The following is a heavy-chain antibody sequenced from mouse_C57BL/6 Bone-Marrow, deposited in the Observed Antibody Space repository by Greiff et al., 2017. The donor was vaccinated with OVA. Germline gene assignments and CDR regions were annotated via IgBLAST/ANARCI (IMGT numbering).Heavy chain of an antibody. V-gene: IGHV2-6*01. D-gene: IGHD2-1*01. CDR3: ASGRGNSAWFAY. CDR2: IWGVGST. CDR1: GFSLTSYG. Sequence: QVQLKQSGPGLVAPSQSLSITCTVSGFSLTSYGVDWVRQSPGKGLEWLGVIWGVGSTNYNSALKSRLSISKDNSKSQVFLKMNSLQTDDTAMYYCASGRGNSAWFAYWGQGTLVTVSA. J-gene: IGHJ3*01.